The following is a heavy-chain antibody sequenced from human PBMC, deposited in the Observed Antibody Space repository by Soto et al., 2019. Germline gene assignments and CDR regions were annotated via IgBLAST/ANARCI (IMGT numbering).Heavy chain of an antibody. Sequence: GASVKVSCKASGGTFSSYAISWVRQAPGQGLEWMGGIIPIFGTANYAQKFQGRVTITADESTSTAYMELSSLRSEDTAVYYCARVQWELPNSYYFEYWGQGTLVTVSS. CDR3: ARVQWELPNSYYFEY. V-gene: IGHV1-69*13. CDR1: GGTFSSYA. D-gene: IGHD1-26*01. J-gene: IGHJ4*02. CDR2: IIPIFGTA.